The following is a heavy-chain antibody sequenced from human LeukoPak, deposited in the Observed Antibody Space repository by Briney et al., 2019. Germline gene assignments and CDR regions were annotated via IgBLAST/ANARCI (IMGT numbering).Heavy chain of an antibody. J-gene: IGHJ4*02. V-gene: IGHV3-53*01. CDR1: GFTVSSND. Sequence: PGGSLRLSCSASGFTVSSNDMSWVRQAPGKGLEWVSVIYSGGSTYYADSVKGRFTISRDNSKNTLYLQMNSLRAEDTAVYYCAKDGFLRVFHYWGPGTLVTVSS. D-gene: IGHD2/OR15-2a*01. CDR2: IYSGGST. CDR3: AKDGFLRVFHY.